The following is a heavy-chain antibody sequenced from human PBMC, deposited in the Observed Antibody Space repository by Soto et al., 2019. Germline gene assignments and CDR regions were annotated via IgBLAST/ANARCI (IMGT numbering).Heavy chain of an antibody. CDR1: GSTFSSYA. Sequence: EVQLLESGGGLVQPGGSLRLSCAASGSTFSSYAMSWFRQAPGKGLEWVSGISDSGGRTYYADSGTGRFTISRDNSKHTLYLQMNSLRAEDTAVYYCARLRATHFFDYWGQGTLVTISS. CDR3: ARLRATHFFDY. V-gene: IGHV3-23*01. CDR2: ISDSGGRT. J-gene: IGHJ4*02. D-gene: IGHD3-16*01.